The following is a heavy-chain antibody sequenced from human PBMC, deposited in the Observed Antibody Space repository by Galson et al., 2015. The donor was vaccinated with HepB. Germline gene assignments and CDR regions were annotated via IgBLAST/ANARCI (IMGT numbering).Heavy chain of an antibody. Sequence: SVKVSCKASGYDFNKYGLSWVRQAPGQGLEWMGWVSGYDGSANYAPKFQGRVTMTTQKSTGTAFMEMRRLRYDDTAVYYCARDSRLELQLNNYYSYGMDVWGQGTAVIVS. CDR2: VSGYDGSA. V-gene: IGHV1-18*01. D-gene: IGHD1-7*01. CDR3: ARDSRLELQLNNYYSYGMDV. CDR1: GYDFNKYG. J-gene: IGHJ6*02.